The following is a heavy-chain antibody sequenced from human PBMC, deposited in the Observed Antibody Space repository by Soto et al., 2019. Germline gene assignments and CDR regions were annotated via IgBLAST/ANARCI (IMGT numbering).Heavy chain of an antibody. CDR2: MFASGSS. CDR1: GDSISSPNW. Sequence: QVQLQESGPGLVKPSETLSLTCAVSGDSISSPNWWSWYRQSPGKGLELIGEMFASGSSNYNPSLDARVTLSLDTSKNHFSRKLTSLTAADPAIYYCAREGFDPRPDYWGQGIPVSFSS. V-gene: IGHV4-4*02. J-gene: IGHJ4*02. CDR3: AREGFDPRPDY.